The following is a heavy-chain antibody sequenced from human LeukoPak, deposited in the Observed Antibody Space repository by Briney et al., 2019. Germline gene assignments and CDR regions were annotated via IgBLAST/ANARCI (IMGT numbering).Heavy chain of an antibody. CDR3: VKDWFGDF. J-gene: IGHJ4*02. CDR1: GGSISSYY. D-gene: IGHD3-10*01. V-gene: IGHV4-59*12. Sequence: SETLSLTCTVSGGSISSYYWSWIRQPPGKGLEWIGYIYYSRSTNYNPSLKSRVTISVDTSKNQLSLKLSSVTAADTAVYYCVKDWFGDFWGQGTLVTVSS. CDR2: IYYSRST.